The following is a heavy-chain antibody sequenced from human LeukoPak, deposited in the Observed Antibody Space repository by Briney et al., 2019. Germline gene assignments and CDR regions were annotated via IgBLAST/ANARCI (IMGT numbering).Heavy chain of an antibody. CDR3: AKDAGAILNYDFWSGYYFDY. Sequence: GGSLRLSCAASGFTFDDYAMHWVRQAPGKGLEWVSGISWNSGSIGYADSVKGRFTISRDNAKNSLYLQMNSLRAEDTALYYCAKDAGAILNYDFWSGYYFDYWGQGTLVTVSS. V-gene: IGHV3-9*01. CDR1: GFTFDDYA. CDR2: ISWNSGSI. J-gene: IGHJ4*02. D-gene: IGHD3-3*01.